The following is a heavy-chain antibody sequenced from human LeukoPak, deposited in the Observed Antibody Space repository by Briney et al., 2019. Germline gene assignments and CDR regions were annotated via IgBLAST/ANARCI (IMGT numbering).Heavy chain of an antibody. CDR3: ARLLFRYCSGGSCPDAFDI. V-gene: IGHV4-59*08. J-gene: IGHJ3*02. Sequence: SETLSLTCAVSGDSISSSYWSWIRQPPGKGLEWIGYIYYSGSTNYNPSLKSRVTISVDTSKSQFSLKLSSVTAADTAVYYCARLLFRYCSGGSCPDAFDIWGQGTMVTVSS. CDR2: IYYSGST. D-gene: IGHD2-15*01. CDR1: GDSISSSY.